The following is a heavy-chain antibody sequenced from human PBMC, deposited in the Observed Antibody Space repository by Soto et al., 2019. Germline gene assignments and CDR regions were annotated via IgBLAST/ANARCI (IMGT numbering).Heavy chain of an antibody. Sequence: QLHLQESGPGLVRPSETLSLTCIVSGDSISASTYYWGWVRQPPGEGLEWIGSIYYDTTTYSNPSLKSRVSLSVDTSRTQFSLKLTSVTAADAAVYYCSRHGVNSPFRFWGQGTMVTVSS. CDR3: SRHGVNSPFRF. J-gene: IGHJ3*01. D-gene: IGHD3-3*01. CDR2: IYYDTTT. CDR1: GDSISASTYY. V-gene: IGHV4-39*01.